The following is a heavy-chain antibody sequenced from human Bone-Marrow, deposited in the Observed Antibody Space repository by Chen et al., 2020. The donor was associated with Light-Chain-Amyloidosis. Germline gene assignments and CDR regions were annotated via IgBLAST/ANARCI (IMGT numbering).Heavy chain of an antibody. V-gene: IGHV4-61*08. Sequence: QLQLQESGPGLVKPSETLSLTCTVSGGSVNSGDDYWTWIRQPPGKGLEWIGYIYYSGIANYDASLKSRVTISLDTSKNQFSLRLNSVTAADTAVYYCVGQGYYSYSMDVWGQGTTVIVSS. CDR2: IYYSGIA. CDR3: VGQGYYSYSMDV. CDR1: GGSVNSGDDY. J-gene: IGHJ6*02.